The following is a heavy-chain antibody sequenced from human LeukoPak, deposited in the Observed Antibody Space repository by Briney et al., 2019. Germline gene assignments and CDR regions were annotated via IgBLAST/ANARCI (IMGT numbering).Heavy chain of an antibody. D-gene: IGHD3-10*01. J-gene: IGHJ6*03. Sequence: PGGSLRLSCAASGFTFSSYWMSWVCQAPGKGLEWVANIKQDGSEKYYVDSVKGRFTISRDNAKNSLYLQMNSLRAEDTAVYYCARSGYGSGSYTSYYYYMDVWGKGTTVTVSS. CDR2: IKQDGSEK. V-gene: IGHV3-7*01. CDR1: GFTFSSYW. CDR3: ARSGYGSGSYTSYYYYMDV.